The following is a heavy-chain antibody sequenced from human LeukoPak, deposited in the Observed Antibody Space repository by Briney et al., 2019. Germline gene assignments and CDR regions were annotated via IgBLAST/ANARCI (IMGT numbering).Heavy chain of an antibody. J-gene: IGHJ3*02. V-gene: IGHV4-59*01. CDR3: ARESGDAFDI. Sequence: SETLSLTCTVSGGSISSYYWSWIRQPPGKGLEWIGYIYYSGSTNYNPSLKSRVTISVDTSKNQFSLKLSSVNAADTAVYYCARESGDAFDIWGQGTMVTVSS. CDR2: IYYSGST. CDR1: GGSISSYY.